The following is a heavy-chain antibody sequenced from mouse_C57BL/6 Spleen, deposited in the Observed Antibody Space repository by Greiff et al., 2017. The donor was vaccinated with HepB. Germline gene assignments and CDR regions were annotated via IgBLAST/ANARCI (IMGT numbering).Heavy chain of an antibody. CDR3: ARRAYGYDFDY. CDR1: GYSITSGYY. J-gene: IGHJ2*01. V-gene: IGHV3-6*01. Sequence: EVQLQESGPGLVKPSQSLSLTCSVTGYSITSGYYWNWIRQFPGNKLEWMGYISYDGSNNYNPSLKNRISITRDTSKNQFFLKLNSVTTEDTATYYCARRAYGYDFDYWGQGTTLTVSS. CDR2: ISYDGSN. D-gene: IGHD2-2*01.